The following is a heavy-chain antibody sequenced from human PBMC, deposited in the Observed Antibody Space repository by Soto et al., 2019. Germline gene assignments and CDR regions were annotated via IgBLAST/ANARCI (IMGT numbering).Heavy chain of an antibody. CDR3: VRDSSGSY. V-gene: IGHV3-48*01. J-gene: IGHJ4*02. Sequence: EVQLVESGGGLIQVGGSLRLSCAASGFTFTKYSMNWVRQAPGKGLEWVSYISSSSTNIYYADSVKGRFTISRDTAKTSAYLQMNSLRVEDTAVYYCVRDSSGSYWGQGNLVTVSS. D-gene: IGHD6-19*01. CDR1: GFTFTKYS. CDR2: ISSSSTNI.